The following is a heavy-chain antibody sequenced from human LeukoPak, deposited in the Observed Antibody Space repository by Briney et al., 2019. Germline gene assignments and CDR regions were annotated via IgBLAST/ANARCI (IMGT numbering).Heavy chain of an antibody. V-gene: IGHV3-30*04. J-gene: IGHJ4*01. CDR2: VSFDGRSK. Sequence: PGGSLSLSCAASGFTFSRYAFHWVRQAPGKGLEWVAIVSFDGRSKYYADSVQGRVIVSRDNSKTTVFLQMNSLRTDDTAVYFCARQSGEAMKVAIFAGDYLEYWGQGTLVTVSS. D-gene: IGHD3-22*01. CDR1: GFTFSRYA. CDR3: ARQSGEAMKVAIFAGDYLEY.